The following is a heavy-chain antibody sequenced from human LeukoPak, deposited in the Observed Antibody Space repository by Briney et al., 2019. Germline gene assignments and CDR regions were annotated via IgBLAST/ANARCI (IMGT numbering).Heavy chain of an antibody. D-gene: IGHD2-15*01. V-gene: IGHV1-24*01. CDR3: ATFRYCSGGSCYTSGFDH. CDR2: FDPEDGET. Sequence: GASVKVSFTVSGYTLTELSMHWVRQAPGKGVEWVGGFDPEDGETIYSQKFQGRVTMTEDTSTDTAYMELSSLRSEDTAVYYCATFRYCSGGSCYTSGFDHWGQGTLVTVSS. CDR1: GYTLTELS. J-gene: IGHJ5*02.